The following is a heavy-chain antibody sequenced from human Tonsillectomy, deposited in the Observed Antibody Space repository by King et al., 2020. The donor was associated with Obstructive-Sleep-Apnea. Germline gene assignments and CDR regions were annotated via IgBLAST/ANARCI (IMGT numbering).Heavy chain of an antibody. CDR1: GGSISSSNW. J-gene: IGHJ4*02. D-gene: IGHD3-9*01. CDR2: IYHSGST. Sequence: VQLQESGPGLVKPSGTLSLTCAVSGGSISSSNWWSWVRQPPGKGLEWIGEIYHSGSTNYNPSLKSRVTKSVDKSKNQFSLKLSSVTAADTAVYYCARGDYDILTGYPPDYWGQGTLVTVSS. V-gene: IGHV4-4*02. CDR3: ARGDYDILTGYPPDY.